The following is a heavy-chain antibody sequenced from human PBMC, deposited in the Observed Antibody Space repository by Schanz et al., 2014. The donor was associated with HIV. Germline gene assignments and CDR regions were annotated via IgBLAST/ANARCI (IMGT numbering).Heavy chain of an antibody. J-gene: IGHJ4*02. CDR2: ISWNSGSI. D-gene: IGHD5-18*01. CDR1: GFPFSNYA. V-gene: IGHV3-48*04. CDR3: AREGATGYITY. Sequence: EMQLLESGGGLVQPGGSLRLSCAASGFPFSNYAMSWVRQAPGKGLEWVSSISWNSGSIDYADSAKGRFTISRDNPKTSLYLQMSSLRAEDTAVYYCAREGATGYITYWGQGTLVTVSS.